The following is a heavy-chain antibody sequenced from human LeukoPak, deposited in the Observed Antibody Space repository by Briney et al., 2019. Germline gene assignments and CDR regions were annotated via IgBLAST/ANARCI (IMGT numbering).Heavy chain of an antibody. D-gene: IGHD1-26*01. CDR3: ATTTSGGDAFDI. J-gene: IGHJ3*02. CDR2: IYYSGST. Sequence: SETLSLTCTVSGGSISSYYWSWIRQPPGKGLEWIGYIYYSGSTNYNPSLKSRVTISVDTSKNQFSLKLSSVTAADTAVYYCATTTSGGDAFDIWGQGTMVTVSS. CDR1: GGSISSYY. V-gene: IGHV4-59*01.